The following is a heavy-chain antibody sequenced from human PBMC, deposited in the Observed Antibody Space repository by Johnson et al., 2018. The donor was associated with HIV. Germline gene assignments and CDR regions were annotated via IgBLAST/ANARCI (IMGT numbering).Heavy chain of an antibody. D-gene: IGHD6-13*01. V-gene: IGHV3-15*01. J-gene: IGHJ3*02. CDR1: GFTFSDVW. CDR3: ARDGHSSTPRCAFDI. Sequence: VQLVESGGGLVKPGGSLRLSCAASGFTFSDVWMTWVRQAPGRGLEWVGRIKRQIDGGTTDYATPVKGRFTFSRDDSKNTLYLQMNSLRAEDTAVYYCARDGHSSTPRCAFDIWGQGTMVTVSS. CDR2: IKRQIDGGTT.